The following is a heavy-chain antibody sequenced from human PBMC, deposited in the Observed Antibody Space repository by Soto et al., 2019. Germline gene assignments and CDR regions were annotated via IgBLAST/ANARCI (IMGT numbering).Heavy chain of an antibody. CDR2: ISNDGSNK. Sequence: QVQLVESGGGVVQPGRSLRLSCAASGFIFSTYGMHWVRQAPGKGLEWVAVISNDGSNKYYAESVKGRFTISRDNSKNTLYLQENSRRAEDTAVYYCAKGLDQWELTYFNYWGQGTLVTVSS. CDR1: GFIFSTYG. V-gene: IGHV3-30*18. CDR3: AKGLDQWELTYFNY. D-gene: IGHD1-26*01. J-gene: IGHJ4*02.